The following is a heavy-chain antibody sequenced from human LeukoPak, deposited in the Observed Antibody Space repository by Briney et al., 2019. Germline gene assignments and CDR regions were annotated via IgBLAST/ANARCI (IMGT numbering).Heavy chain of an antibody. CDR1: GFTVSSNY. Sequence: GGSLRLSCAASGFTVSSNYMSWVRQAPGQGLEWMGGIIPIFGTANYAQKFQGRVTITADESTSTAYMELSSLRSEDTAVYYCARARNLSSGWYVYGMDVWGQGTTVTVSS. J-gene: IGHJ6*02. D-gene: IGHD6-19*01. CDR2: IIPIFGTA. CDR3: ARARNLSSGWYVYGMDV. V-gene: IGHV1-69*01.